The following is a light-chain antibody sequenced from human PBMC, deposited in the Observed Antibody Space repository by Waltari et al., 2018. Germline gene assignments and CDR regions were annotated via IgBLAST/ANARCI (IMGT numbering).Light chain of an antibody. CDR3: QQYNYYWT. CDR1: QSISTW. Sequence: DIQMTQSPSTLSASVGDRVTIPCRANQSISTWLVWYQQKPGKAPNLRIYKSSTLETGVPSRFSGSGSGTEFTLTISNLQPDDFATYYCQQYNYYWTFGQGTKVEI. J-gene: IGKJ1*01. V-gene: IGKV1-5*03. CDR2: KSS.